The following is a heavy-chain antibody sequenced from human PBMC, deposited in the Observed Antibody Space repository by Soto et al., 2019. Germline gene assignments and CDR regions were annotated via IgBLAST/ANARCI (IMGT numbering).Heavy chain of an antibody. D-gene: IGHD6-19*01. CDR1: GFTFSGYS. J-gene: IGHJ4*02. V-gene: IGHV3-21*06. CDR3: AKVTEPGYSSIWYYFEY. CDR2: ISSRSTNI. Sequence: KPGGSLRLSCVGSGFTFSGYSMAWVRQAPGRGLEWVASISSRSTNIDYADSVKGRFTISRDNAKNLVSLQMSSLRGEDTALHYCAKVTEPGYSSIWYYFEYWGQGTPVTVSS.